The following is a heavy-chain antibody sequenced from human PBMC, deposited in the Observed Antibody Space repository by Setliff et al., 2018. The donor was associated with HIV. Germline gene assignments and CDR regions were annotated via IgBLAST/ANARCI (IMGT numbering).Heavy chain of an antibody. D-gene: IGHD6-13*01. CDR3: ARAGYSSSWYDNAFDI. CDR2: INAGSGNT. CDR1: GYTFTSYA. Sequence: ASVKVSCKASGYTFTSYAMHWVRQAPGQRLEWMGWINAGSGNTKYSQKFQGRVTITRDTSASTAYMELSSLRSEDTAVYYCARAGYSSSWYDNAFDIWGQGTMVTVSS. J-gene: IGHJ3*02. V-gene: IGHV1-3*01.